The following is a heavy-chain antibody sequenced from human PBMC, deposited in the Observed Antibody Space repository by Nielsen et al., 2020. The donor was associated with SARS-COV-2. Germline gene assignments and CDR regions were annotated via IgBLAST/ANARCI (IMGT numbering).Heavy chain of an antibody. J-gene: IGHJ4*02. V-gene: IGHV1-69*13. CDR3: AREIPLAAAPLGYFDY. D-gene: IGHD6-13*01. Sequence: SVKVSCKASGGTFSSYAISWVRQAPGQGLEWMGGIIPIFGTANYAQKFQGRVTITADESTSTAYMELSSLRSEDTAVYYCAREIPLAAAPLGYFDYWGQGTLVTVSS. CDR1: GGTFSSYA. CDR2: IIPIFGTA.